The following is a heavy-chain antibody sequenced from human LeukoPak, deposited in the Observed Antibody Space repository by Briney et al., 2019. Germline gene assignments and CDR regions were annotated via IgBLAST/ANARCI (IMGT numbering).Heavy chain of an antibody. CDR1: GYTFTGYY. CDR2: INPNSGGT. CDR3: ARVLTVPDKTNATPTYDY. D-gene: IGHD2-2*01. Sequence: ASLKVSCKASGYTFTGYYMHWVRQAPGQGLEWMGWINPNSGGTNYAQKFQGRVTMTRDTSISTAYMELSRLRSDDTAVYYCARVLTVPDKTNATPTYDYWGQGTLVTVSS. J-gene: IGHJ4*02. V-gene: IGHV1-2*02.